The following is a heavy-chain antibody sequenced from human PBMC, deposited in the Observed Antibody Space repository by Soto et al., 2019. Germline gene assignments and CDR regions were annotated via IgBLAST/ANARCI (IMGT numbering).Heavy chain of an antibody. J-gene: IGHJ4*02. CDR3: AKDRASGWYSAFDS. Sequence: EVQLLESGGGLVQPGGSLRLSCTTSGFSFSNYAMSWVRHAPGKGLEWVSAITSRSDSTYSADSVKGRLTISRDNSQSTLYLQMTGLRAEAPDVYFCAKDRASGWYSAFDSWGQGDLVTVSS. CDR1: GFSFSNYA. D-gene: IGHD6-19*01. V-gene: IGHV3-23*01. CDR2: ITSRSDST.